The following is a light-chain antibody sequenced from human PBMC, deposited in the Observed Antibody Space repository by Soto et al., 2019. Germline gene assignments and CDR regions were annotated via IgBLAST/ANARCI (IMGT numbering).Light chain of an antibody. CDR2: GAS. CDR1: QSVSSSY. Sequence: EIVLTQSPGTLSLSPGERATLSCRASQSVSSSYLAWYQQNPGQAPRLLIYGASSRAPGIPDNFSGSGSGTDSTLTISRLEPGDFAVYYCQQCGTSPWTVGPGTEVEIK. V-gene: IGKV3-20*01. J-gene: IGKJ1*01. CDR3: QQCGTSPWT.